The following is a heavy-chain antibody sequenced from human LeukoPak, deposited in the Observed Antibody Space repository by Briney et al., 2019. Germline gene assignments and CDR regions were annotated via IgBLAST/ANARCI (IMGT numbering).Heavy chain of an antibody. CDR3: ASLGIAAAGTSYGWFDP. Sequence: SVKVSCKASGGTFSSYAISWVRQAPGQGLEWMGGIIPIFGTANYAQKFQGRVTITADKSTSAAYMELSSLRSEDTAVYYCASLGIAAAGTSYGWFDPWGQGTLVTVSS. CDR1: GGTFSSYA. CDR2: IIPIFGTA. D-gene: IGHD6-13*01. V-gene: IGHV1-69*06. J-gene: IGHJ5*02.